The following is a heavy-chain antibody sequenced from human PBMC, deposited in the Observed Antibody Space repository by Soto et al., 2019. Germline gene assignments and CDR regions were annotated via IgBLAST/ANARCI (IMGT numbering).Heavy chain of an antibody. CDR2: INSDGSST. CDR3: ARVRVYYDILKYFDY. J-gene: IGHJ4*02. V-gene: IGHV3-74*01. CDR1: GFTFSSYW. Sequence: GGSLRLSCAASGFTFSSYWMHWVRQAPGKGLVWVSRINSDGSSTSYADSVKGRFTISKDNAKNTLYLQMNSLRAEDTAVYYCARVRVYYDILKYFDYWGQGTLVTVSS. D-gene: IGHD3-9*01.